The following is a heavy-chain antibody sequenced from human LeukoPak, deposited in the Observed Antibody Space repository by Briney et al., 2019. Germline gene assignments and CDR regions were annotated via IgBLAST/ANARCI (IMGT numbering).Heavy chain of an antibody. CDR2: IWYDGSNE. CDR1: GFTFSSHG. Sequence: GRSLRLSCAASGFTFSSHGMHWVRQAPGKGLEWVAVIWYDGSNEYYADSVKGRFTISRDNSKSTLYLQMNSLRGEDTAVYYCARTGYCSSTSCRHYYYYYGMDVWGKGATVTVSS. V-gene: IGHV3-33*01. D-gene: IGHD2-2*01. J-gene: IGHJ6*04. CDR3: ARTGYCSSTSCRHYYYYYGMDV.